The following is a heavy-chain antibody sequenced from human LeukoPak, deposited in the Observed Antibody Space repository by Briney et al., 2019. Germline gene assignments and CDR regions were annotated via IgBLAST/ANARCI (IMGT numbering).Heavy chain of an antibody. CDR3: ARGKLPTCSGGSCYSGY. CDR1: GFTFSSYA. J-gene: IGHJ4*02. D-gene: IGHD2-15*01. CDR2: ISYDGSNK. V-gene: IGHV3-30-3*01. Sequence: GGSLRLSCAASGFTFSSYAMHWVRQAPGKGLEWVAVISYDGSNKYYADSVKGRFTISRDNSKNTLYLQMNSLRAEDTAVYYCARGKLPTCSGGSCYSGYWGQGTLVTVSS.